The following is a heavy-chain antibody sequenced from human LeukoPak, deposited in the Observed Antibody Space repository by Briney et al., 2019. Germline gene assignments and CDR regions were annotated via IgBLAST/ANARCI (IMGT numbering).Heavy chain of an antibody. Sequence: GGSLRLSCAASGFTFSNAWMSWVRQAPGKGLEWVGRIKSKTHGGTTDYAAPVKGRFTISRDDSKNTLYLQMNSLKTEDTAVYYCTTDRSGWYAYWGQGTIVSVSS. CDR2: IKSKTHGGTT. CDR1: GFTFSNAW. V-gene: IGHV3-15*01. D-gene: IGHD6-19*01. CDR3: TTDRSGWYAY. J-gene: IGHJ4*02.